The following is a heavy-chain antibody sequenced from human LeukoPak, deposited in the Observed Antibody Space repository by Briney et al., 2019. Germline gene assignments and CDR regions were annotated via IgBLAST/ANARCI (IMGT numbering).Heavy chain of an antibody. CDR3: AKSEVVVVAANNY. J-gene: IGHJ4*02. CDR2: ISSSSSYI. Sequence: KTGGSLRLSCAASGFTFSSYSMNWVRQAPGKGLEWVSFISSSSSYIYYADSVKGRFTISRDNAKNSLYLQMNSLRAEDTAVYYCAKSEVVVVAANNYWGQGTLVTVSS. CDR1: GFTFSSYS. V-gene: IGHV3-21*04. D-gene: IGHD2-15*01.